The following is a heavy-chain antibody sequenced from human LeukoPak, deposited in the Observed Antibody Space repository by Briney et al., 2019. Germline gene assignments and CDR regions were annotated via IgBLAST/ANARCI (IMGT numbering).Heavy chain of an antibody. CDR1: GYTFTSYD. D-gene: IGHD3-3*01. V-gene: IGHV1-8*01. CDR3: ARGHEKENYDFWSGPLANWFDP. CDR2: MNPNSGNT. Sequence: ASVKVSCKASGYTFTSYDINWVRQATGQGLEWMGWMNPNSGNTGYAQKFQGRVTVTRNTSISTAYMELSSLRSEDTAVYYCARGHEKENYDFWSGPLANWFDPWGQGTLVTVSS. J-gene: IGHJ5*02.